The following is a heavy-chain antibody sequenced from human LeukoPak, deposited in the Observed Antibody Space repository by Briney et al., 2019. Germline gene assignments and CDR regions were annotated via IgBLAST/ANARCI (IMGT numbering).Heavy chain of an antibody. CDR3: ARGNAN. J-gene: IGHJ4*02. CDR2: ISYSGST. V-gene: IGHV4-59*01. CDR1: GGSINSYY. Sequence: SETLSLTCTVSGGSINSYYWSWIREPPGKGLEWIGYISYSGSTNYNPSLKSRVTISVDTSKNLFFLKLTSVTAADTALYYCARGNANSGQGTLVTVSS.